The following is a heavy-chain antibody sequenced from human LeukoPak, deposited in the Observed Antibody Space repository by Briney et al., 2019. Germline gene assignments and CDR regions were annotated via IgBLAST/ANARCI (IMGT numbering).Heavy chain of an antibody. D-gene: IGHD3-22*01. CDR1: GYTFTSYG. Sequence: VASVKVSCKTSGYTFTSYGISWLRQAPGQGLEWMGWISAYKGDTDYAQKFQGRLTVTRDTSTSTVYMELQNLTSDDTAVYYCARVHYYDSSGIRSPDEEDYYYGMDVWGQGTTVTVSS. J-gene: IGHJ6*02. CDR3: ARVHYYDSSGIRSPDEEDYYYGMDV. CDR2: ISAYKGDT. V-gene: IGHV1-18*01.